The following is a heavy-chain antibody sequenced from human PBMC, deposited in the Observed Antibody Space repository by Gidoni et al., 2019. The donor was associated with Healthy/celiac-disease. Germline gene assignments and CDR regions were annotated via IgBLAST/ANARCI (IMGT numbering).Heavy chain of an antibody. CDR2: INAGNGNT. CDR1: GYTFTSYA. J-gene: IGHJ4*02. D-gene: IGHD2-15*01. Sequence: QVQLVQSGAEVKKPGASVKVSCKASGYTFTSYARHWVRQAPGQRLEWMGWINAGNGNTKYSQKFQGRVTITRDTSASTAYMELSSLRSEDTAVYYCAREGLYCSGGSCYSGYFDYWGQGTLVTVSS. CDR3: AREGLYCSGGSCYSGYFDY. V-gene: IGHV1-3*01.